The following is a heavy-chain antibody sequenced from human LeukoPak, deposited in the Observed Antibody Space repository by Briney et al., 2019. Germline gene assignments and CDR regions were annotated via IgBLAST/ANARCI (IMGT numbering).Heavy chain of an antibody. V-gene: IGHV1-2*02. CDR3: ARVQRGGDYLFDY. CDR2: INPNSGGT. CDR1: GYTFTGYY. J-gene: IGHJ4*02. Sequence: GGSVTVSCAASGYTFTGYYMHWVRQAPGQGLEWVGWINPNSGGTNYAQKVQGRVTMTRDTSISTAYMELSSLRSEDTAVYYCARVQRGGDYLFDYWGQGTLVTVSS. D-gene: IGHD4-17*01.